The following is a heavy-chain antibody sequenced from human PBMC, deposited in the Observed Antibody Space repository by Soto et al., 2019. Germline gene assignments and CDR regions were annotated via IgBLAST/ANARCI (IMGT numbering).Heavy chain of an antibody. CDR2: IIPIFGTA. D-gene: IGHD3-16*02. J-gene: IGHJ4*02. CDR1: GGTFSSYA. V-gene: IGHV1-69*01. CDR3: ARVPHLDMITFGGVIVDY. Sequence: QVQLVQSGAEVKKPGSSVKVSCKASGGTFSSYAISWVRQAPGQGLEWMGGIIPIFGTANYAQKFQGRVTITAAESTSTAYMELSSLRSEDTAVYYCARVPHLDMITFGGVIVDYWGQGTLVTVSS.